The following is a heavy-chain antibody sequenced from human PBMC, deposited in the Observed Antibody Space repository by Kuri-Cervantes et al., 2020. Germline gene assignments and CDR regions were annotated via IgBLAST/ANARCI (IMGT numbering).Heavy chain of an antibody. CDR3: ARPKPLGAAGSSDAFDI. J-gene: IGHJ3*02. Sequence: LSLTCAASGFTFSDYYMTWIRQAPGKGLEWLSYISSSGSTIYYADSVKGRFTISRDNAKNSLYLQMNSLRSEDTAVYYCARPKPLGAAGSSDAFDIWGQGTMVTVSS. CDR1: GFTFSDYY. CDR2: ISSSGSTI. D-gene: IGHD6-13*01. V-gene: IGHV3-11*01.